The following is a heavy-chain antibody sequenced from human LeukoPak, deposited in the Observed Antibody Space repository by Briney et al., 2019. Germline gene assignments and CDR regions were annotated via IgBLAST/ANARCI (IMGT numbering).Heavy chain of an antibody. V-gene: IGHV3-23*01. J-gene: IGHJ4*02. CDR3: AKTTYYYDSSGYYYPLSYFDY. D-gene: IGHD3-22*01. CDR2: ISGSGGST. CDR1: GFTFSSYA. Sequence: GGSLRLSCAASGFTFSSYAMSWVRQAPGKGLEWVSGISGSGGSTYYADSVKGRFTISRDNSKNTLYLQMNSLRAEDTAVYYCAKTTYYYDSSGYYYPLSYFDYWGQGTLVTVSS.